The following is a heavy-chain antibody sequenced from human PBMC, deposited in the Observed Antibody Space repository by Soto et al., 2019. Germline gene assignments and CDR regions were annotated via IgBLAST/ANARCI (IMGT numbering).Heavy chain of an antibody. D-gene: IGHD3-10*01. CDR3: VRDLAHGSNGNV. Sequence: TLSLTCRVSGAFVPSGXNYWSCVRQPPGKGLEWLVSIYDRVVTSHTTALKSRVTLSLDRPNNQVSLKLRSVTSADTAVYFCVRDLAHGSNGNVWGHGTLVPV. CDR2: IYDRVVT. V-gene: IGHV4-30-4*08. CDR1: GAFVPSGXNY. J-gene: IGHJ3*01.